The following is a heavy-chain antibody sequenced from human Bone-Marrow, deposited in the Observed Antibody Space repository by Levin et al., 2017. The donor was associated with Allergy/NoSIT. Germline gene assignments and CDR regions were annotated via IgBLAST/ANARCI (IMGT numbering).Heavy chain of an antibody. V-gene: IGHV3-23*01. CDR2: ISQSGAGT. J-gene: IGHJ6*02. CDR1: GFNFENFA. D-gene: IGHD3-3*01. Sequence: GGSLRLSCTASGFNFENFAMSWVRQAPGKGLEYVSAISQSGAGTWYGDSVKGRFTVSRGNFENTLYLQMNSVTAEDTATYYCAKRVGLWNGDEDAGMDVWGQGTAVIVSS. CDR3: AKRVGLWNGDEDAGMDV.